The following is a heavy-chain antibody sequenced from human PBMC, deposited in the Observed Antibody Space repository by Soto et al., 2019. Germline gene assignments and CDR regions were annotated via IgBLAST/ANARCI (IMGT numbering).Heavy chain of an antibody. CDR2: IYPGDFDI. CDR3: ARSYGGEYFDSRSYYYAY. D-gene: IGHD3-22*01. J-gene: IGHJ4*02. Sequence: VESLKISCKGSGYKFIDYWIGWVRQVPGKGLEWMGIIYPGDFDIKYGPSFQGQVTISADKSITTVYLQLNNLKTSDTATYYCARSYGGEYFDSRSYYYAYWGQGTQVTVSS. V-gene: IGHV5-51*01. CDR1: GYKFIDYW.